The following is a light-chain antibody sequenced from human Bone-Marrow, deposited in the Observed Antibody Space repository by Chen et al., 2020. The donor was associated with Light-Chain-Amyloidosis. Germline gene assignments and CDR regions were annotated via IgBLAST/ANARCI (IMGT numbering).Light chain of an antibody. V-gene: IGLV3-21*02. CDR3: QVWDRSSDRPV. CDR2: DDS. CDR1: NIGSTS. Sequence: SYVLTQPSSVSVAPGQTATIACGGNNIGSTSVHWYQQTPGQAPLLVVYDDSDRPSGIPERLSGSHSGTTAPLPMSRVEAGDEADYYCQVWDRSSDRPVFGGGTKLTVL. J-gene: IGLJ3*02.